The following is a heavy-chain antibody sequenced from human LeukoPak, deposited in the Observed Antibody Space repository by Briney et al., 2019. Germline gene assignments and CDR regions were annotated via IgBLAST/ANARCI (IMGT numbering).Heavy chain of an antibody. V-gene: IGHV1-46*01. J-gene: IGHJ6*03. CDR1: GYTFTSYY. D-gene: IGHD3-10*01. Sequence: ASVKVSCKASGYTFTSYYMHWVRQAPGQGLEWMGIINPSGGSTSYAQKFQGRVTMTRDMSTSTVYMELSSLRSEDTAVYYCARDKLLWFGEADYYYYYYMDVWGKGTTVTVSS. CDR3: ARDKLLWFGEADYYYYYYMDV. CDR2: INPSGGST.